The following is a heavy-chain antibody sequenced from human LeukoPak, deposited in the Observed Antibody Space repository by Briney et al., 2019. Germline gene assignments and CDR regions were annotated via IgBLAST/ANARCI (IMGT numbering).Heavy chain of an antibody. V-gene: IGHV1-2*02. D-gene: IGHD6-6*01. Sequence: GASVKVSCKASGYTFTDYYMHWVRQAPGQGLEWMGWINPNSGGTNYAQKLQGRVTMTRDTSISTAYMELSRLRSDDTAVYYCARDRSIAARYDAFDIWGQGTMVTVSS. CDR2: INPNSGGT. CDR1: GYTFTDYY. J-gene: IGHJ3*02. CDR3: ARDRSIAARYDAFDI.